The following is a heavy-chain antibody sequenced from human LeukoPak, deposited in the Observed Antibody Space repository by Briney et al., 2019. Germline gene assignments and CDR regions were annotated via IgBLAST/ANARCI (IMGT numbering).Heavy chain of an antibody. CDR3: ARVRFGSGSSVYFDL. CDR1: GLTFSSYW. J-gene: IGHJ4*02. CDR2: MNQDGSDK. V-gene: IGHV3-7*01. D-gene: IGHD3-10*01. Sequence: GGSLTLSCAASGLTFSSYWMTWVRQAPGKGLEWVANMNQDGSDKYYLDSVKGRFTISRDNAKNSLYLQLNSLRAEDTAVYYCARVRFGSGSSVYFDLWGQGTLVTVSS.